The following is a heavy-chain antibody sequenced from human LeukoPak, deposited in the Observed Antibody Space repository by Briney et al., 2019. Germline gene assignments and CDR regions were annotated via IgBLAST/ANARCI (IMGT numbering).Heavy chain of an antibody. CDR1: GFTVSSNY. D-gene: IGHD3-16*02. Sequence: GGSLRLSCAASGFTVSSNYMSWVRQAPGKGLEWVSVIYSGGSTYYADSVKGRFTISRDNSKNTLYLQMNSLRAEDTAVYYRARQAGPNDYVWGSYRYPSPYGMDVWGQGTTVTVSS. CDR3: ARQAGPNDYVWGSYRYPSPYGMDV. J-gene: IGHJ6*02. CDR2: IYSGGST. V-gene: IGHV3-53*01.